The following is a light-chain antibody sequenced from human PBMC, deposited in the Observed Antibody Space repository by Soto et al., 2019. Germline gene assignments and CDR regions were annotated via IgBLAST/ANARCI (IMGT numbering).Light chain of an antibody. V-gene: IGLV2-14*01. CDR1: SSDIGGVYNY. Sequence: QSALTQPASVSASPGQSISISCTGTSSDIGGVYNYVSWYQQHPGKAPKLMIYEVSNRPSGVSNRFSGSKSGNTASLTISRLQAEDETHYFCLSYTTNHTLVFGGGTQLTVL. CDR3: LSYTTNHTLV. J-gene: IGLJ3*02. CDR2: EVS.